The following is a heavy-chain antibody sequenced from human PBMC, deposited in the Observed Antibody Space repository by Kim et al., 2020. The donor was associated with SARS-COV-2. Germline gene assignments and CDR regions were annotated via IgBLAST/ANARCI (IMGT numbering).Heavy chain of an antibody. CDR2: ISSSGSTI. D-gene: IGHD3-22*01. Sequence: GGSLRLSCAASGFTFSDYYMSWIRQAPGKGLEWVSYISSSGSTIYYADSGKGRFTISRDNAKNSLYLQMNSLRAEDTAVYYCARVGVTSMIVVVNLYYSDYWGQATLLTVS. J-gene: IGHJ4*02. CDR1: GFTFSDYY. CDR3: ARVGVTSMIVVVNLYYSDY. V-gene: IGHV3-11*01.